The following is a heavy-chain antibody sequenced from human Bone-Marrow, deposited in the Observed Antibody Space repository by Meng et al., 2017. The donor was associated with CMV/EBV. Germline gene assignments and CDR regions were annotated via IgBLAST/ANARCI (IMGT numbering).Heavy chain of an antibody. Sequence: GESLNISCAASGFTFSSYWMSWVRQAAGKGLEWVTNIKQDGREKYYVDSVRGRITISRDNAKNSRYLQMNSLRAEDTAVYYCVRDRQLRRLRPSSADVWGQGTTVTGSS. CDR1: GFTFSSYW. J-gene: IGHJ6*01. V-gene: IGHV3-7*01. D-gene: IGHD3-3*01. CDR3: VRDRQLRRLRPSSADV. CDR2: IKQDGREK.